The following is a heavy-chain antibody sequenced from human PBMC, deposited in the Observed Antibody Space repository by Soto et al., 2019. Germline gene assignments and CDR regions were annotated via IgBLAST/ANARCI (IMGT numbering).Heavy chain of an antibody. D-gene: IGHD3-22*01. V-gene: IGHV1-69*13. Sequence: ASVKVSCKDSGGTSRNYAISWVRQAPGQGLEWMGGIIPSFGTPNYTQKFQGRVTITADESTSTAYMELSSLSSDDTAVYYCARPIRYYYERSGQSAWFDPWGQGTLVTVSS. CDR1: GGTSRNYA. J-gene: IGHJ5*02. CDR2: IIPSFGTP. CDR3: ARPIRYYYERSGQSAWFDP.